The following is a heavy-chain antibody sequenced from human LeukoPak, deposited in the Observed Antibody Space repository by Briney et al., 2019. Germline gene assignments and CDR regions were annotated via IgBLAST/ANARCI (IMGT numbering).Heavy chain of an antibody. V-gene: IGHV3-64D*06. J-gene: IGHJ4*02. D-gene: IGHD5-18*01. Sequence: GGSLRLSCSASGFTFSSYAMHWVRQAPGKGLEYVSAISSNGGSTYYADSVKGRFTISRDNSKNTLYLQMSSLRAEDTAVYYCVKESYSYAPIPLNPFDYWGQGTLVTVSS. CDR1: GFTFSSYA. CDR3: VKESYSYAPIPLNPFDY. CDR2: ISSNGGST.